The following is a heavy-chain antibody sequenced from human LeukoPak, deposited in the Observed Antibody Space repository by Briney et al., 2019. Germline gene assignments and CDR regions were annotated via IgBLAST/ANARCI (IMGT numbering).Heavy chain of an antibody. CDR2: ISYTGST. J-gene: IGHJ4*02. CDR1: GGSIGGDH. CDR3: ARAVTGTSLVDF. Sequence: SETLSLTCTISGGSIGGDHWSWIRQAPGEGLEWIGYISYTGSTSYNPSLRSRVTIPLNTPENQFSLRLTSVTAADTAVYYCARAVTGTSLVDFWGQGTLVAVSS. D-gene: IGHD6-19*01. V-gene: IGHV4-59*08.